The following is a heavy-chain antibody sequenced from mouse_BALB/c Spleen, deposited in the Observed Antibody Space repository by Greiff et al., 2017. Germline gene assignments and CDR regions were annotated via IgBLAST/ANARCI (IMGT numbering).Heavy chain of an antibody. CDR2: ISSGGST. Sequence: EVKLLESGGGLVKPGGSLKLSCAASGFTFSSYAMSWVRQTPEKRLEWVASISSGGSTYYPDSVKGRFTISRDNARNILYLQMSSLRSEDTAMYYCARGATVVYWYFEVWGAGTTVTVSS. V-gene: IGHV5-6-5*01. J-gene: IGHJ1*01. D-gene: IGHD1-1*01. CDR1: GFTFSSYA. CDR3: ARGATVVYWYFEV.